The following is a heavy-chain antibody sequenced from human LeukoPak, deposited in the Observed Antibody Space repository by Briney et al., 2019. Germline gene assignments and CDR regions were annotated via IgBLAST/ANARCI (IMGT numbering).Heavy chain of an antibody. Sequence: GGSLRLSCAASGFTFSSYSMNWVRQAPGKGLEWVSYISSSSSTIYYADSVKGRFTISRDNAKNSLYLQMNSLRAEDTAVYYCARERDYYGSGIYGMDVGGQGTTVTVSS. V-gene: IGHV3-48*04. J-gene: IGHJ6*02. CDR3: ARERDYYGSGIYGMDV. CDR2: ISSSSSTI. CDR1: GFTFSSYS. D-gene: IGHD3-10*01.